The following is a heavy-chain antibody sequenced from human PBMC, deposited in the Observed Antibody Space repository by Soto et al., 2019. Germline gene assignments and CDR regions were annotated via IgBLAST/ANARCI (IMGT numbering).Heavy chain of an antibody. CDR2: ISGRGGST. V-gene: IGHV3-23*01. D-gene: IGHD2-2*01. Sequence: EVQLLESGGGLVQPGGSLRLSCAASGFTFSSYAMSWVRQAPGKGLEWVSAISGRGGSTYYADSVKGRFTISRDNSKNNLYLKNISLRATDAAVYSSAKSVVHAARCPEGVCYYYCYYMDVWGKGTTVTVSS. CDR1: GFTFSSYA. J-gene: IGHJ6*03. CDR3: AKSVVHAARCPEGVCYYYCYYMDV.